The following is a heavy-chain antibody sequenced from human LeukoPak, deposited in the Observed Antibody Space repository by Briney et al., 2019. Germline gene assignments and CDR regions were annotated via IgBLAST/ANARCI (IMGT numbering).Heavy chain of an antibody. Sequence: GGSLRLSCAASGFTFSNYGMNWVRQAPGKGLEWVSGIGPSGTNTYYADSVKGRFTISRDNSKNMVYLQVNSLRAEDTAVYYCAKATGYLLWGQGTLVIVSS. V-gene: IGHV3-23*01. J-gene: IGHJ4*02. CDR1: GFTFSNYG. CDR3: AKATGYLL. D-gene: IGHD1-14*01. CDR2: IGPSGTNT.